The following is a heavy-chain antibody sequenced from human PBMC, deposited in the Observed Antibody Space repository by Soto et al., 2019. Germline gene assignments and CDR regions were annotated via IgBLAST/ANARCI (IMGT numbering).Heavy chain of an antibody. CDR3: AKDLDYGDFEFDY. CDR2: ISGSGGST. CDR1: GCTFSSYA. J-gene: IGHJ4*02. V-gene: IGHV3-23*01. D-gene: IGHD4-17*01. Sequence: GGSLRLSCAASGCTFSSYARSWVRQAPGKGLEWVSAISGSGGSTYYADSVKGRFTISRDNSKNTLYLQMNSLRAEDTAVYYCAKDLDYGDFEFDYWGQGTLVTVSS.